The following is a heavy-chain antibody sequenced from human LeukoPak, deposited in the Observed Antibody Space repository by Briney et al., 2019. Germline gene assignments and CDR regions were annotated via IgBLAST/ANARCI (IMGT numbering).Heavy chain of an antibody. Sequence: PGGSLRLSCAVYGGSFSGYYWSWIRQPPGKGLEWIGEINHSGSTNYNPSLKSRVTISVDTSKNQFSLKLSSVTAADTAVYYCARTTKYSGYAKGAFDIWGQGTMVTVSS. D-gene: IGHD5-12*01. V-gene: IGHV4-34*01. CDR3: ARTTKYSGYAKGAFDI. J-gene: IGHJ3*02. CDR2: INHSGST. CDR1: GGSFSGYY.